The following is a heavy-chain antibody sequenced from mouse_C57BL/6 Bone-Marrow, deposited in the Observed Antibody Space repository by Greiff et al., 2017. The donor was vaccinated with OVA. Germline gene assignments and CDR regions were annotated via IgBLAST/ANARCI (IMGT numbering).Heavy chain of an antibody. D-gene: IGHD2-5*01. CDR3: ANSNYVGYAMDY. Sequence: VKLQESGPELVKPGASVKISCKASGYAFSSSWMNWVKQRPGKGLEWIGRIYPGDGDTNYNGKFKGKATLTADKSSSTAYMQLSSLTSEDSAVYFCANSNYVGYAMDYWGQGTSVTVSS. J-gene: IGHJ4*01. V-gene: IGHV1-82*01. CDR1: GYAFSSSW. CDR2: IYPGDGDT.